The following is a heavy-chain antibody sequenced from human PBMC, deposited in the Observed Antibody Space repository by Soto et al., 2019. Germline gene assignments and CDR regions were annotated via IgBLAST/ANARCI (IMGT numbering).Heavy chain of an antibody. CDR3: ARSGPGESIAAPTYFDY. J-gene: IGHJ4*02. Sequence: ASVKVSCKASGYTITSYGISWVRQAPGQGLEWMGWISAYNGNTNYAQKLQGRVTMTTDTSTSTAYMELRSLRSDDTAVYYCARSGPGESIAAPTYFDYWGQGTLVTVSS. V-gene: IGHV1-18*01. CDR2: ISAYNGNT. CDR1: GYTITSYG. D-gene: IGHD6-6*01.